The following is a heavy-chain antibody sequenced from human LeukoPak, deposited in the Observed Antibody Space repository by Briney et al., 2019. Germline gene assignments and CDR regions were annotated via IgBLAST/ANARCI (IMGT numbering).Heavy chain of an antibody. J-gene: IGHJ6*03. Sequence: ASVKVSCKASGGTFSSYAISWVRQAPGQGLEWMGGIIPIFGTVNYAQKFQGRVTITADESTSTAYMELSSLRSEDTAVYYCARDASGDFWSGYYTPYYYYYMDVWGKGTTVTVSS. CDR2: IIPIFGTV. V-gene: IGHV1-69*13. D-gene: IGHD3-3*01. CDR1: GGTFSSYA. CDR3: ARDASGDFWSGYYTPYYYYYMDV.